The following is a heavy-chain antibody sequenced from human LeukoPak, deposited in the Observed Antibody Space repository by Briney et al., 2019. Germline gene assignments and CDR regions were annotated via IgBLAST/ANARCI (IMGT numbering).Heavy chain of an antibody. CDR1: GYSISSGYY. D-gene: IGHD1-26*01. CDR2: IYHSGST. CDR3: AKSGGYGLIDY. J-gene: IGHJ4*02. Sequence: PSETLSLTCTVSGYSISSGYYWGWIRQPPGKGLQWIGTIYHSGSTFYNPSLKSRVTISVDTSKNQFSLRLNSVTAADTAMYYCAKSGGYGLIDYWGQGTLVTVSS. V-gene: IGHV4-38-2*02.